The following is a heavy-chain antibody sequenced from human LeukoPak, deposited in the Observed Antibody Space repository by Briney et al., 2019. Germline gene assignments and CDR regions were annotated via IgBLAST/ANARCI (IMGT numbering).Heavy chain of an antibody. D-gene: IGHD2-2*01. CDR2: ISYDGSNK. J-gene: IGHJ4*02. CDR3: ARDKYVPFDY. Sequence: PGRSLRLSCAASGVTFSSYAMHWVRQAPGKGLEWVAVISYDGSNKYYADSVKGRFTISRDNSKNTLYLQMNSLRAEDTAVYYCARDKYVPFDYWGQGNVVTVSS. CDR1: GVTFSSYA. V-gene: IGHV3-30*04.